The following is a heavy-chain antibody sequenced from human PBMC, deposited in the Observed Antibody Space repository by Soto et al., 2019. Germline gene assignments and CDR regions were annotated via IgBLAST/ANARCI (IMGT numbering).Heavy chain of an antibody. V-gene: IGHV4-39*01. CDR2: IYYSGST. CDR1: GGSISSSSYY. CDR3: ILRYFDWVGPTI. J-gene: IGHJ3*02. Sequence: SETLSLTCTVSGGSISSSSYYWGWIRQPPGKGLEWIGSIYYSGSTYYNPSLKSRVTISVDTSKNQFSLKLSSVTAADTAVYYCILRYFDWVGPTIWDQGTMVTVSS. D-gene: IGHD3-9*01.